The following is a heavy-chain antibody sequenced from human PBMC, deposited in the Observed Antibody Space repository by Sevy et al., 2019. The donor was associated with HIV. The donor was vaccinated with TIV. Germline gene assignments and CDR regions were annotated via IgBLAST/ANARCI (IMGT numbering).Heavy chain of an antibody. J-gene: IGHJ5*02. CDR3: ARAPPVRSGDDSLNWFDP. D-gene: IGHD5-12*01. V-gene: IGHV4-59*01. Sequence: SETLSLTCTVFGGSISAYYWSWIRQPPGKGLEYIGYIYYTGSTNYNPSLKSRVTISVDTSKNQFSLRLTSFTAADTAIYYCARAPPVRSGDDSLNWFDPWGQGTLVTVSS. CDR1: GGSISAYY. CDR2: IYYTGST.